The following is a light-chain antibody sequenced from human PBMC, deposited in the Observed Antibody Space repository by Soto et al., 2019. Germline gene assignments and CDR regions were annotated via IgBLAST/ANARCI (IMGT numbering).Light chain of an antibody. CDR1: QTITSY. Sequence: DIQMTQSPSSLSASVGDRVTITCRSSQTITSYLNWYQQKPGKAPKVLIYDASYLESGVPSRFSGSGSGTDFILTISSLQPDDFATYYCQHYGGMWTFGQGTTGDIK. CDR3: QHYGGMWT. J-gene: IGKJ1*01. V-gene: IGKV1-39*01. CDR2: DAS.